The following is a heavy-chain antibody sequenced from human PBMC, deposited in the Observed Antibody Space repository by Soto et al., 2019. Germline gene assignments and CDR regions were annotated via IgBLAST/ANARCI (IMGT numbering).Heavy chain of an antibody. CDR3: AKGRITVAGPYFYYYGMDV. D-gene: IGHD6-19*01. Sequence: QVQLLESGGGVVQPGRSLRLSCAASGFIFSTYVRHWVRQAPGKGLEWVAVMSYDGSKEYYADSVKGRFTISRDNSKNTLYLQMDSLRGEDTAVYYCAKGRITVAGPYFYYYGMDVWGQGTTVTVSS. CDR2: MSYDGSKE. CDR1: GFIFSTYV. J-gene: IGHJ6*02. V-gene: IGHV3-30*18.